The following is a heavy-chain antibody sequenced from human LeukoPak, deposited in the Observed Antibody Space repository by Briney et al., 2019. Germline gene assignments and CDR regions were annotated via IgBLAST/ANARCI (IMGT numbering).Heavy chain of an antibody. V-gene: IGHV3-53*01. CDR2: IFRDGST. Sequence: GGSLRLSCAASGFTFSNAWMSWVRQAPGKGLEWVSVIFRDGSTYYGDSVRGRFSISRDNSKNMVYLQMNNLRAEDTAVYFCARDFFDFWSGSWFWGQGTLVTVSS. CDR1: GFTFSNAW. J-gene: IGHJ4*02. D-gene: IGHD3-3*01. CDR3: ARDFFDFWSGSWF.